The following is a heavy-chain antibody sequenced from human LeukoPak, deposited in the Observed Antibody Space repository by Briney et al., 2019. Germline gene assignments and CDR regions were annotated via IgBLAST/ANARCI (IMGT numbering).Heavy chain of an antibody. J-gene: IGHJ6*02. V-gene: IGHV1-2*02. D-gene: IGHD3-9*01. CDR1: GYTFTGYY. CDR3: ARDIFRDILTGYYVGNYYYYGMDV. CDR2: INPNSGGT. Sequence: ASVKVSCKASGYTFTGYYMHWVRQAPGQGLEWMGWINPNSGGTNYAQKFQGRVTMTRDTSISTAYMELSRLRSDDTAVYYCARDIFRDILTGYYVGNYYYYGMDVWGQGTTVTVSS.